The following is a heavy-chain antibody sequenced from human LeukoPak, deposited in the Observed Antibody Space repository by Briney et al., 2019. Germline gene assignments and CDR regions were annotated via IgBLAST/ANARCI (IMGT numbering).Heavy chain of an antibody. V-gene: IGHV3-53*01. CDR3: ARALGSSRYSSGHDAFDV. Sequence: GGSLRLSCAVSGFTFSGFWMSWSRQAPGKGLEWVSVICSGGSPYYADSVKGRFTISRDNSKNTLYLQMNSLRAEDTAVYYCARALGSSRYSSGHDAFDVWGQGTMVTVS. CDR2: ICSGGSP. D-gene: IGHD6-13*01. CDR1: GFTFSGFW. J-gene: IGHJ3*01.